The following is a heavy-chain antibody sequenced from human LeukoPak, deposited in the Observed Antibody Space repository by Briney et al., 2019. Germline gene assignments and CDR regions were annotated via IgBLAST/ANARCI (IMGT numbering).Heavy chain of an antibody. CDR1: GGSLSGYY. D-gene: IGHD5-18*01. J-gene: IGHJ4*02. CDR3: ARMDTAMAFDY. CDR2: INHSGST. Sequence: SETLSLTCAVYGGSLSGYYWSWIRQPPGKGLEWIGEINHSGSTNYNPSLKSRVTISVDTSKNQFSLKLSSVTAADTAVYYCARMDTAMAFDYWGQGTLVTVSS. V-gene: IGHV4-34*01.